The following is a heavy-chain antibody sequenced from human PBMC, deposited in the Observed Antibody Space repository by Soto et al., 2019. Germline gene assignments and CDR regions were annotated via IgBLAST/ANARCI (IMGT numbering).Heavy chain of an antibody. CDR1: GFSLSTSGMG. Sequence: QITLKESGPTLVKPTQTLTLTCTFSGFSLSTSGMGVAWIRQPPEKALKWLAVIYWTDDKRYSPSLKSRLTITKDTSKNQVVLTMTDMDPVDTATYYCAHRKSSYYGSENTYYYGMDVWGQGTTVTVSS. CDR2: IYWTDDK. V-gene: IGHV2-5*01. CDR3: AHRKSSYYGSENTYYYGMDV. D-gene: IGHD3-10*01. J-gene: IGHJ6*02.